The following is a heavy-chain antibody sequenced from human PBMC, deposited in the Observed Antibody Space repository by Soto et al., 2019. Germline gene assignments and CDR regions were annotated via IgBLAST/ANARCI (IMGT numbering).Heavy chain of an antibody. CDR1: GFTFSSHA. J-gene: IGHJ5*02. CDR3: AKHSSGWYYFSWFDP. D-gene: IGHD6-19*01. CDR2: ISGSGGST. V-gene: IGHV3-23*01. Sequence: GGSMRLSWAASGFTFSSHARSWVRQAQGKGLEWVSAISGSGGSTYYADSVKGRFTISRDNSKNTLYLQMNSLRAEDTAVYYCAKHSSGWYYFSWFDPWGQGPLVTVSS.